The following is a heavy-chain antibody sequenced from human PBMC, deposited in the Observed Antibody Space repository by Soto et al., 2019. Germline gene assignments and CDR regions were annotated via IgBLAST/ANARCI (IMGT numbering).Heavy chain of an antibody. Sequence: AASVKVSCKASGYTFTSYAMHWVRQAPGQRLEWMGWINAGNGNTKYSQKFQGRVTITRDTSASTAYMELSSLRSEDTAVYYCARTTILLSGSDAFDIWGQGTMVTVSS. D-gene: IGHD3-9*01. J-gene: IGHJ3*02. V-gene: IGHV1-3*01. CDR2: INAGNGNT. CDR3: ARTTILLSGSDAFDI. CDR1: GYTFTSYA.